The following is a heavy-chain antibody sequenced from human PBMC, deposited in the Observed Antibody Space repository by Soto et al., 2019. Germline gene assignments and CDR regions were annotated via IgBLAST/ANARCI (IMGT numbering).Heavy chain of an antibody. CDR1: GFTFSSYW. D-gene: IGHD3-3*01. J-gene: IGHJ5*02. V-gene: IGHV3-7*01. CDR2: IKQDGSEK. CDR3: ARVSYYDFWSGYPNWFDP. Sequence: GGSLRLSCAASGFTFSSYWMSWVRQAPGKGLEWVANIKQDGSEKYYVDSVKGRFTISRDNATNSLYLQMNSLRAEDTAVYYCARVSYYDFWSGYPNWFDPWGQGTLVTVSS.